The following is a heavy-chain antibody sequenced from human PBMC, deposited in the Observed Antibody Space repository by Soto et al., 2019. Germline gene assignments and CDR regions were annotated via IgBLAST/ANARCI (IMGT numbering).Heavy chain of an antibody. CDR2: IYDGSNK. Sequence: QVQLVESGGGVVQPGRSLRLSCAASGFTFSSYGMHWVRQAPGKGLEWVAVIYDGSNKYYADSVKGRFTISRDNSKNTMYLKMNSLRAEDTAVYYCAKEHWSGPMDVWGQGTTVTVSS. D-gene: IGHD3-3*01. CDR3: AKEHWSGPMDV. V-gene: IGHV3-30*18. CDR1: GFTFSSYG. J-gene: IGHJ6*02.